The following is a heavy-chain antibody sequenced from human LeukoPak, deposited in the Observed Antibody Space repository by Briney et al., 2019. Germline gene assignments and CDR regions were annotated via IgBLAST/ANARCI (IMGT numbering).Heavy chain of an antibody. D-gene: IGHD4-17*01. CDR2: ISYDGSNK. Sequence: PGGSLRLSCAASGFTFSSYAMHWVRQAPGKGLEWVAVISYDGSNKYYADSVKGRFTISRDNSKNTLYLQMNSLRADDTAVYYCARDLQTDYGDSGAFDIWGQGTMVTVSS. J-gene: IGHJ3*02. V-gene: IGHV3-30*04. CDR3: ARDLQTDYGDSGAFDI. CDR1: GFTFSSYA.